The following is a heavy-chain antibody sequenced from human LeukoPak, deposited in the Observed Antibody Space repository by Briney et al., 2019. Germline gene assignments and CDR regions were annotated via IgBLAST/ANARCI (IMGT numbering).Heavy chain of an antibody. Sequence: ASVKVSCKASGYTFTGYYMHWVRQAPGQGLEWMGWINPNSGGTNYAQKFQGSVTMTRDTSISTAYMELSRLRSDDTAVYYCARSGYSSSVVDYWGQGTLVTVSS. D-gene: IGHD6-6*01. V-gene: IGHV1-2*02. J-gene: IGHJ4*02. CDR2: INPNSGGT. CDR1: GYTFTGYY. CDR3: ARSGYSSSVVDY.